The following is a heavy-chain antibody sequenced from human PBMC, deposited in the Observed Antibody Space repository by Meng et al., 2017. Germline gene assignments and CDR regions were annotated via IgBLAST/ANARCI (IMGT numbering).Heavy chain of an antibody. CDR3: ARGGDYSSWDY. D-gene: IGHD4-11*01. CDR2: VNPINGKT. V-gene: IGHV1-8*01. J-gene: IGHJ4*02. Sequence: VEGGQSGAGVKKPGASVKVSCKPSGYLFNSYDINWIRQAPGQGLEWMGWVNPINGKTGYAQKFQGRLTMTRDTTIRTAYMEQSSRKSEDTAIEYCARGGDYSSWDYWGQGTLVTVSS. CDR1: GYLFNSYD.